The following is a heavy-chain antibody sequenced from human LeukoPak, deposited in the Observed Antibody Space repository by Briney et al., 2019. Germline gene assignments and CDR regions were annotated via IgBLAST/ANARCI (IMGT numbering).Heavy chain of an antibody. CDR3: ASALRGCSGGSCYSTALYYFDY. J-gene: IGHJ4*02. V-gene: IGHV1-8*01. D-gene: IGHD2-15*01. Sequence: ASVKVSCKASGYTFTSYDINWVGQATGQGLEWMGWMNPNSCNTGYAQKFQGRVTMTRNTSISTAYMELSSLRSEDTAVYYCASALRGCSGGSCYSTALYYFDYWGQGTLVTVSS. CDR2: MNPNSCNT. CDR1: GYTFTSYD.